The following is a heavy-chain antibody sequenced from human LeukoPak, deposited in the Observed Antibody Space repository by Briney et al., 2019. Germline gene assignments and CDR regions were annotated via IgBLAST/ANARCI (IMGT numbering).Heavy chain of an antibody. CDR3: AKDTQYCRSNSCQDYYYYGMDV. V-gene: IGHV3-30*18. J-gene: IGHJ6*04. Sequence: GRCLSLSCAVSRLTLSSYGMHWVRHPRSRGREWVAVIPYVGSNKYYTDFVEGRLTICRRNSEHTLYGQMNSLRAEDTAVYYCAKDTQYCRSNSCQDYYYYGMDVWGKGTTVTVSS. CDR2: IPYVGSNK. CDR1: RLTLSSYG. D-gene: IGHD2-2*01.